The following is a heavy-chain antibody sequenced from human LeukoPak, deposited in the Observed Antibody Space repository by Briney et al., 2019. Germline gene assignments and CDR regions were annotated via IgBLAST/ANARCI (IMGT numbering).Heavy chain of an antibody. Sequence: PGGSLRLSCAASGFTFSSYEMNWVRQAPGKGLEWVSYISSSGSTIYYADSVKGRFTISRDNAKNSLYLQMNSLRAEDTAVYYCAREYSSSSRLYYYYYMDVWGKGTTVTVSS. CDR1: GFTFSSYE. D-gene: IGHD6-6*01. CDR2: ISSSGSTI. V-gene: IGHV3-48*03. CDR3: AREYSSSSRLYYYYYMDV. J-gene: IGHJ6*03.